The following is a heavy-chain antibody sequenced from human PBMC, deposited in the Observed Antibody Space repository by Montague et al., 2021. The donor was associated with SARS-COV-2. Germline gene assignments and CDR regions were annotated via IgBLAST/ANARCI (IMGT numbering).Heavy chain of an antibody. CDR2: VNQSGTT. D-gene: IGHD2-2*01. CDR3: ARGRRPEVVPGAGPAGRAFDI. CDR1: GGSFSNYY. V-gene: IGHV4-34*01. Sequence: SETLSLTCAISGGSFSNYYWSWIRQPPGKGLEWIGEVNQSGTTIYNPSVKSGVTISEDTSKNQFYLRLNSVTAADTAVYYCARGRRPEVVPGAGPAGRAFDIWGQGTMVTVS. J-gene: IGHJ3*02.